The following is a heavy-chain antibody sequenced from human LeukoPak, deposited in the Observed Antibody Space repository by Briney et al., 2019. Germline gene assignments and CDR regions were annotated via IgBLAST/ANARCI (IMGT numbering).Heavy chain of an antibody. CDR2: IIPIFGTA. D-gene: IGHD6-13*01. V-gene: IGHV1-69*13. CDR1: GGTFSSYA. Sequence: ASVKVSCKASGGTFSSYAISWVRQAPGQGLEWMGGIIPIFGTANYAQKFQGRVTITADESTSTAYMELSSLRSEDTAVYYCARDDPGIAAAFTWGQGTLVTVSS. J-gene: IGHJ5*02. CDR3: ARDDPGIAAAFT.